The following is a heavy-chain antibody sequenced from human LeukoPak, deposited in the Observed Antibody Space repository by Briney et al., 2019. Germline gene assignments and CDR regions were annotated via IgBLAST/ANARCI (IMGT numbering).Heavy chain of an antibody. CDR3: ARGEYYDFWSGYYFAEYFQH. CDR1: GGSISIYY. D-gene: IGHD3-3*01. J-gene: IGHJ1*01. Sequence: SETLSLTCTVSGGSISIYYWSWIRQPPGQGLEWIGNIYYSGSTNYNPSLKSRVTISVDTSKNQFSLKLSSVTAADTAVYYCARGEYYDFWSGYYFAEYFQHWGQGTLVTVSS. V-gene: IGHV4-59*01. CDR2: IYYSGST.